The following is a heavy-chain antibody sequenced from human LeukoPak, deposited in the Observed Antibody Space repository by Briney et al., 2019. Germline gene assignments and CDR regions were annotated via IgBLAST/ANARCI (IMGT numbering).Heavy chain of an antibody. CDR1: GYTLTELS. Sequence: ASVKVSCKVSGYTLTELSMHWVRQAPGKGLEWMGGFDPEDGETIYAQKFQGRVTMTEDTSTDTAYMELSSLRSEDTAVYYCATDVNRDGWLQLRDYWGQGTLVTVSS. V-gene: IGHV1-24*01. CDR2: FDPEDGET. D-gene: IGHD5-24*01. J-gene: IGHJ4*02. CDR3: ATDVNRDGWLQLRDY.